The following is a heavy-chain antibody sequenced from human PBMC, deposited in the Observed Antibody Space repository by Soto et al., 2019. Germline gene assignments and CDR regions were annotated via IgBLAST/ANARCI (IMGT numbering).Heavy chain of an antibody. J-gene: IGHJ5*02. Sequence: QLQLQESGPGLVKPSETLSLTCTVSGGSISSTHYYWGWIRQPPGKGLEWNGSIYYSGNTYYNPSLRGRVPISVDTSKNQFSLTLSSVTATDTAVYYGARHRSVVVVPAPFHWFDPWGQGTLVTVSS. V-gene: IGHV4-39*01. D-gene: IGHD2-2*01. CDR3: ARHRSVVVVPAPFHWFDP. CDR1: GGSISSTHYY. CDR2: IYYSGNT.